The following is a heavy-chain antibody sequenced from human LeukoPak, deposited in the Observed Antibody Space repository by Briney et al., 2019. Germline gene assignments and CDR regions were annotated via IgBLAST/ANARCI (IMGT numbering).Heavy chain of an antibody. CDR1: GYTFTSYG. CDR3: ARDLTGEAPPGDKEGY. Sequence: ASVKVSCKASGYTFTSYGISWVRQAPGQGLEWMGWISAHSGNTNYAQKLRGRLTMTTDTSTSTAYMELRSLRSDDTAVYYCARDLTGEAPPGDKEGYWGQGTLVTVSS. D-gene: IGHD7-27*01. V-gene: IGHV1-18*01. CDR2: ISAHSGNT. J-gene: IGHJ4*02.